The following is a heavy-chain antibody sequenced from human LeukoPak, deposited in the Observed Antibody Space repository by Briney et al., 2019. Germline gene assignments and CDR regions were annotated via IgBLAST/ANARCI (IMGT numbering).Heavy chain of an antibody. CDR1: GFTIANHG. V-gene: IGHV3-30*18. CDR2: ISHDGAAV. J-gene: IGHJ5*02. CDR3: AKDWGSSGWYNWFDP. D-gene: IGHD6-19*01. Sequence: GGSLRLSCAVSGFTIANHGMHWVRQAPGKGLEWVAMISHDGAAVYYGDSVKGRLTISRDNSNNTLYLQMNSLRVEDTAVYYCAKDWGSSGWYNWFDPWGQGTLVTVSS.